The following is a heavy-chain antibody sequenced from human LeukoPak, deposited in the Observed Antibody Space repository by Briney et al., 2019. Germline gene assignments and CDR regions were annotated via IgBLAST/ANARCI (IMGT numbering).Heavy chain of an antibody. V-gene: IGHV4-39*01. CDR1: GGSIISSSYY. D-gene: IGHD2-21*01. J-gene: IGHJ4*02. CDR2: IYYSGST. CDR3: ARRRWGLLFPFVY. Sequence: SETLSLTCTVSGGSIISSSYYWGWIRQPPGKGLEWIGSIYYSGSTYYNPSLKSRVTISVDTSKNQFSLKLSSVTAADTAVYYCARRRWGLLFPFVYWGQGTLVTVSS.